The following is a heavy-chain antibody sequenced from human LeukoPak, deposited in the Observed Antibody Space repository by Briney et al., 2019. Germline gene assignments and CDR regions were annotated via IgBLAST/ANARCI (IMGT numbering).Heavy chain of an antibody. J-gene: IGHJ6*02. V-gene: IGHV3-21*01. CDR2: TSSSSSYI. CDR3: ASASLESSWFQYYYYGMDV. Sequence: PGGSLRLSCAASGFTLSSYSMNWVRQAPGKGLEWVSSTSSSSSYIYYADSVKGRFTISRDNAKNSLYLQMNSLRAEDTAVYYCASASLESSWFQYYYYGMDVWGQGTTVTVSS. CDR1: GFTLSSYS. D-gene: IGHD6-13*01.